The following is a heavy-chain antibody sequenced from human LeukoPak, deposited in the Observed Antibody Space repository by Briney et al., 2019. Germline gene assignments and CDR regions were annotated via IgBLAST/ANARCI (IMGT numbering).Heavy chain of an antibody. CDR3: ARGPNKQQTNPPNNWFDP. Sequence: LSCAASGFTFSSYSMNWVRQPPGKGLEWIGEINHSGSTNYNPSLKSRVTISVDTSKNQFSLKLSSVTAADTAVYYCARGPNKQQTNPPNNWFDPWGQGTLVTVSS. D-gene: IGHD6-13*01. CDR1: GFTFSSYS. J-gene: IGHJ5*02. CDR2: INHSGST. V-gene: IGHV4-34*01.